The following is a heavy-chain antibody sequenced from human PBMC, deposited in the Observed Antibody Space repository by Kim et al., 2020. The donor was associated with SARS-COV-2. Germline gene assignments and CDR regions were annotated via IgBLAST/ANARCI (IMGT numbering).Heavy chain of an antibody. J-gene: IGHJ6*03. D-gene: IGHD6-6*01. CDR1: GYTFTSYD. CDR2: MNPNSGNT. Sequence: ASVKVSCKASGYTFTSYDINWVRQATGQGLEWMGWMNPNSGNTGYAQKFQGRVTMTRNTSISTAYMELSSLRSEDTAVYYCARAGLYSSSLLYPYYYYYMDVWGKGTTVTVSS. V-gene: IGHV1-8*01. CDR3: ARAGLYSSSLLYPYYYYYMDV.